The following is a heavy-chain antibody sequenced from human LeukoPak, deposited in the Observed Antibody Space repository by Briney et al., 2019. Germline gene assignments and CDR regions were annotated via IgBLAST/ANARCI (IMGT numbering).Heavy chain of an antibody. CDR2: IWYDGSNK. CDR3: ARDLGHTSGLDY. D-gene: IGHD3-10*01. Sequence: GRSLRLSCVASGFTFSSYGMHWVRQAPGKGLEWVAVIWYDGSNKHYADSVKGRFTISRDNSKNTLYLQMNSLRAEDTAVYYCARDLGHTSGLDYWGQGTLVTVSS. J-gene: IGHJ4*02. V-gene: IGHV3-33*01. CDR1: GFTFSSYG.